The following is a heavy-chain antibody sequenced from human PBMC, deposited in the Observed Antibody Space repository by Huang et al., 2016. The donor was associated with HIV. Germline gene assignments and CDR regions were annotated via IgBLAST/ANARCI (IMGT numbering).Heavy chain of an antibody. D-gene: IGHD5-18*01. CDR1: GGTFSSYA. J-gene: IGHJ5*02. CDR3: ARTAYSYGFRQGYNWFDP. V-gene: IGHV1-69*13. Sequence: QVLLVQSGAEVRKPGSSVKVSCTAFGGTFSSYAIRWVRQAPGQGLEGMGEIIPIFGTANYTQKFQGRVTITVDESTNTGYMELTRLTSEDTAVYYCARTAYSYGFRQGYNWFDPWGQGTPVTVSS. CDR2: IIPIFGTA.